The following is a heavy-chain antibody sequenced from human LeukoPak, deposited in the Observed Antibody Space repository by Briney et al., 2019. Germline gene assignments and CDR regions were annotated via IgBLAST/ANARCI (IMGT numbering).Heavy chain of an antibody. V-gene: IGHV4-34*01. CDR1: GGSFSGYY. J-gene: IGHJ4*02. Sequence: SETLSLTCAVYGGSFSGYYWSWIRQPPGKGLEWIGEINHSGSTNYNPSLKSRVTISVDTSKNQFSLKLSSVTAADTAVYYCARAREGLATGYYFDYWGQGTLVTVSS. CDR3: ARAREGLATGYYFDY. CDR2: INHSGST. D-gene: IGHD6-19*01.